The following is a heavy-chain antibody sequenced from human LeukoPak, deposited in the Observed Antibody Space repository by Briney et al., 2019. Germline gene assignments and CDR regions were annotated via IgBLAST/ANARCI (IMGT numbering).Heavy chain of an antibody. J-gene: IGHJ3*02. CDR1: GFTVSSNY. D-gene: IGHD6-13*01. Sequence: PGGSLRLSCAASGFTVSSNYMSWVRQAPGKGLEWVSVIYSGGSTYYADSVKGRFTISRDNSKNTLYLQMNSLRAEDTAVYYCAKDVGQLVLRKAFDIWGQGTMVTVSS. CDR3: AKDVGQLVLRKAFDI. CDR2: IYSGGST. V-gene: IGHV3-53*01.